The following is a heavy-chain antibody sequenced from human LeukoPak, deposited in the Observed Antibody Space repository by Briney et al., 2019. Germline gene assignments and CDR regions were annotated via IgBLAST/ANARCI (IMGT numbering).Heavy chain of an antibody. J-gene: IGHJ4*02. D-gene: IGHD1-26*01. CDR1: GGSISSYY. CDR2: IYYSGST. Sequence: PSETLSLTCTVSGGSISSYYWSWIPQPPGKGLEWIGYIYYSGSTNYNPSLKSRVTISVDTSKNQFSLKLSSVTAADTAVYYCARDSGSYSLLDYWGQGTLVTVSS. V-gene: IGHV4-59*01. CDR3: ARDSGSYSLLDY.